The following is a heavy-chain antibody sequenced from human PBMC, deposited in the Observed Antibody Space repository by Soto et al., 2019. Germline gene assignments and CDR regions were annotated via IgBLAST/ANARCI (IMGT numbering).Heavy chain of an antibody. J-gene: IGHJ4*02. CDR2: IIPIFGTA. CDR3: AGGGYCSSTSCYYPFDY. V-gene: IGHV1-69*01. Sequence: QVQLVQSGAEVKKPGSSVKVSCKASGGTFSSYAISWVRQAPGQGLEWMGGIIPIFGTANYAQKFQGRVTITADESTGTAYVEMRILSSEDTAVYYCAGGGYCSSTSCYYPFDYWGQGTLGTVSS. CDR1: GGTFSSYA. D-gene: IGHD2-2*01.